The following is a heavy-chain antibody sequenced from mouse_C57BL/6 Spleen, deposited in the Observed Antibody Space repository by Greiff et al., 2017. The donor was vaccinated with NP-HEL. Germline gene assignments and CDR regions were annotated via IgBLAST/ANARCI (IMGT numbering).Heavy chain of an antibody. CDR1: GYTFTDYY. Sequence: EVQLQQSGPVLVKPGASVKMSCKASGYTFTDYYMNWVKQSHGKSLEWIGVINPYNGGTSYNQKFKGKATLTVDKSSSTAYMELNSLTSEDSAVYYCASGTGTRGYYFDYWGQCTTLTVSS. D-gene: IGHD4-1*01. J-gene: IGHJ2*01. CDR2: INPYNGGT. CDR3: ASGTGTRGYYFDY. V-gene: IGHV1-19*01.